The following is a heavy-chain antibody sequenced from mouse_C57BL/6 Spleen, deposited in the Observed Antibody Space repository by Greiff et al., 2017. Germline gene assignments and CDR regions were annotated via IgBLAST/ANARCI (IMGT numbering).Heavy chain of an antibody. D-gene: IGHD1-1*01. CDR2: INPSNGGT. CDR1: GYTFTSYW. J-gene: IGHJ4*01. V-gene: IGHV1-53*01. Sequence: VPLQQPGTELVKPGASVKLSCKASGYTFTSYWLHWVKQRPGQGLEWIGNINPSNGGTNYNEKFKSKATLTVDKSSSTAYMQLSSLTSEDSAVYYCASTFTTVVDYYAMDYWGQGTSVTVSS. CDR3: ASTFTTVVDYYAMDY.